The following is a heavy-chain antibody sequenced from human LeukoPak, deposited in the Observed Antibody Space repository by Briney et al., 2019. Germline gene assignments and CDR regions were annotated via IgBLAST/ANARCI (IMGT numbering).Heavy chain of an antibody. CDR1: GDSVSSNSAA. Sequence: SQTLSLTCAIFGDSVSSNSAAWNWIRQSPSRGLEWLGRTYYRSKWYNDYAVSAKSRITINPDTSKNQFSLQLNSVTPEDTAVYYCARILGVASPDAFDVWGQGTMVTVSS. D-gene: IGHD2-8*02. CDR3: ARILGVASPDAFDV. CDR2: TYYRSKWYN. J-gene: IGHJ3*01. V-gene: IGHV6-1*01.